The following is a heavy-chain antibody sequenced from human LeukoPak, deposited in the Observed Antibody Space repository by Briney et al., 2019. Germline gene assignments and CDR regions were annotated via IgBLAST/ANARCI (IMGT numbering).Heavy chain of an antibody. J-gene: IGHJ4*02. D-gene: IGHD3-16*01. V-gene: IGHV3-30*18. Sequence: PGRSLRLSCVASGFTFRSYGMHWVRQAPGKGLEWVALISPDGSDNYYADSVKGRFTISRDNSKNTLYLQMKSLRVEDTAVYFCAKDYGGVMNFWGQGILVTVSS. CDR1: GFTFRSYG. CDR3: AKDYGGVMNF. CDR2: ISPDGSDN.